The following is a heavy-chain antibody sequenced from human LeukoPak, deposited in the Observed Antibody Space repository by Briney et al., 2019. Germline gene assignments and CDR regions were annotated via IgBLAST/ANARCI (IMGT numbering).Heavy chain of an antibody. J-gene: IGHJ4*02. V-gene: IGHV3-64*02. CDR2: ISGNGRDT. D-gene: IGHD6-13*01. CDR1: GFTSSGYT. Sequence: PGGSLRLSCAVSGFTSSGYTIHWFRQAPGKGLEYVSAISGNGRDTYYADSVKGRFTVSRDNYMNTVYLEMGSLRAEDTAVYYCARAGQQLAGGSFDYWGQGTLVTVSS. CDR3: ARAGQQLAGGSFDY.